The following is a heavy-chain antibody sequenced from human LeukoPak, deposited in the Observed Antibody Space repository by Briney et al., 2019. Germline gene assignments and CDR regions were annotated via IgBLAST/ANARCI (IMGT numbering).Heavy chain of an antibody. CDR2: ISESGGTT. J-gene: IGHJ4*02. CDR3: GKTIAVADTTDF. D-gene: IGHD6-19*01. Sequence: GGSLRLSCAASGFTFSSYGMHWVRQAPGKGLEWVSSISESGGTTDYADSVKGRFTISRDNSKNTLYLQMNSLRAEDTAMYYCGKTIAVADTTDFWGQGTLVTVSS. V-gene: IGHV3-NL1*01. CDR1: GFTFSSYG.